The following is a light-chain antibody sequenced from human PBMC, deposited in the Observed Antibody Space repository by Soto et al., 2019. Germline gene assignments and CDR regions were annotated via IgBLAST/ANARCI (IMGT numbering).Light chain of an antibody. CDR2: AAS. CDR1: QSISSS. V-gene: IGKV1-39*01. J-gene: IGKJ1*01. Sequence: DIQMTQSPSSLSASVGETITITCRASQSISSSLNWFQHSPGQPPKLLLFAASNLHAGVPPRFSGSGSGTSFSLTIRSLQPGDFATYYCQQSFNLPRTFGPGTKV. CDR3: QQSFNLPRT.